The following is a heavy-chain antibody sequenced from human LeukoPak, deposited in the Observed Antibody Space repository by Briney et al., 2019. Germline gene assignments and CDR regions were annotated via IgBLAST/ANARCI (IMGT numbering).Heavy chain of an antibody. D-gene: IGHD6-19*01. J-gene: IGHJ4*02. CDR2: VSDSSSTI. CDR3: ARDGGASSGWAF. V-gene: IGHV3-48*02. CDR1: GFTFSSYS. Sequence: GGSLRLSCAASGFTFSSYSMNWVRQAPGKGLEWVSYVSDSSSTILYADSVKGRFTISRDDAKSSLFLQMNSLRDEDTAVYYCARDGGASSGWAFWGQGTLVTVSS.